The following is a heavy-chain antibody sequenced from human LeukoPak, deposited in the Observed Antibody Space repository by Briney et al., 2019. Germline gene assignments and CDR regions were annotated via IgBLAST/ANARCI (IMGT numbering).Heavy chain of an antibody. V-gene: IGHV1-8*01. D-gene: IGHD3-9*01. Sequence: ASVKVSCKASGYTFTSYDINWVRQATGQGLEWMGWMNPNSGNTGYAQKFQGRVTMTRNTSISTAYMELSSLRSEDTAVYYCARVPYDILTGSQYYFDYWGQGTLSPSPQ. J-gene: IGHJ4*02. CDR3: ARVPYDILTGSQYYFDY. CDR2: MNPNSGNT. CDR1: GYTFTSYD.